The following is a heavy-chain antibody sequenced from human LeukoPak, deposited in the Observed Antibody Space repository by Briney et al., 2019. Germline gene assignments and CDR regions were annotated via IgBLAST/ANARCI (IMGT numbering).Heavy chain of an antibody. V-gene: IGHV4-34*01. CDR2: INHSGST. Sequence: SDTLSLTCAVYGGSFSGYYWSWIRQPPGKGLEWIGEINHSGSTNYNPSLKSRVTISVDTSKNQFSLKLSSVTAADTAVYYCASGSVVLEIWGQGTMVTVSS. CDR3: ASGSVVLEI. CDR1: GGSFSGYY. J-gene: IGHJ3*02. D-gene: IGHD2-15*01.